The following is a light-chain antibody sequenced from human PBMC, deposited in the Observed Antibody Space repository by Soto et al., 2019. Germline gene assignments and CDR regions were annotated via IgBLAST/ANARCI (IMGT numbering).Light chain of an antibody. J-gene: IGKJ4*01. CDR1: QSLMHTDGKTH. CDR2: ELS. Sequence: DILMTQSPLSLSFIPGQSSSISCKSSQSLMHTDGKTHLYWYLQRPGQPPQLLIYELSNRFSGVPDRFSGSGSGTDFSLKISRVEAEDAGVYYCMQTLQNPLTFGGGTKVDI. CDR3: MQTLQNPLT. V-gene: IGKV2D-29*01.